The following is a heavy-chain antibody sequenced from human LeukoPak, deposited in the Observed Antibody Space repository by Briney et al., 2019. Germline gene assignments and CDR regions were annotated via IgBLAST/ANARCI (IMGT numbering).Heavy chain of an antibody. CDR2: ISGSGGST. Sequence: GGTLRLSCAASGFTFSSYGMSWVRQAPGKGLEWVSAISGSGGSTYYADSVKGRFTISRDSAKDSLFLQMNSLRAEDTAVYYCARALHDSSGYYFDYWGQGTLVTVSS. CDR3: ARALHDSSGYYFDY. CDR1: GFTFSSYG. J-gene: IGHJ4*02. V-gene: IGHV3-23*01. D-gene: IGHD3-22*01.